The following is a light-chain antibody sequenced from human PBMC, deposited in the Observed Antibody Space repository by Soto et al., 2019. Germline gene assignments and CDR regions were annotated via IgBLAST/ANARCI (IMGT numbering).Light chain of an antibody. J-gene: IGKJ1*01. Sequence: IQLTQSPSSLSASVGDRVNITCRASQDISTYLAWYQQHPGRAPTLLVFLASTLESGVPSRFSGSGSGTDFTLTISSLQPDDFATYYCQQLDSDPPWTFGQGTRVEIK. CDR1: QDISTY. CDR3: QQLDSDPPWT. CDR2: LAS. V-gene: IGKV1-9*01.